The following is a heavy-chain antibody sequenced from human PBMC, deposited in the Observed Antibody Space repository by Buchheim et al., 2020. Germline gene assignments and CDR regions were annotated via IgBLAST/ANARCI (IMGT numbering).Heavy chain of an antibody. D-gene: IGHD6-13*01. J-gene: IGHJ4*02. CDR2: IYHSGTT. V-gene: IGHV4-4*02. CDR1: GGFISSNKW. Sequence: QVQLQESGPGLVKPSGTLSLTCDVSGGFISSNKWWSWVRQPPGKGLEWIGEIYHSGTTNYNPSLKSRVTILVDKSKNEFYLKLTSVTAADTAVYYCARGGYNSSSPFDNWGQGTL. CDR3: ARGGYNSSSPFDN.